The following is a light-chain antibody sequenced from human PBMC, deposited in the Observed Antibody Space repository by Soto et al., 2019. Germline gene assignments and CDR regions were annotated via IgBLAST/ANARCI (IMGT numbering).Light chain of an antibody. J-gene: IGLJ1*01. CDR3: AAWDDSLGAYV. CDR1: NSNIGTNT. CDR2: TNN. Sequence: QSLLTQPPSASATPGQRVTISCSGSNSNIGTNTVNWYQQLPGTPPRLLIYTNNQRPAGVPKRFSGSKTGTSASLAIGGLRSEDGADYYCAAWDDSLGAYVFGTGTKVTVL. V-gene: IGLV1-44*01.